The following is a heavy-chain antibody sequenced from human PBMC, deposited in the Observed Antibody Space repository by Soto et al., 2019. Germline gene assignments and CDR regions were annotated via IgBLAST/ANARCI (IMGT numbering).Heavy chain of an antibody. CDR3: AKTSVVVAATSADYYYYGMDV. Sequence: GESLKISCKGSGYSFTSYWIGWVRQMPGKGLEWMGIIYPGDSDTRYSPSFQGQVTISADKSISTAYLQWSSLKASDTAMYYCAKTSVVVAATSADYYYYGMDVWGQGTTVTVSS. CDR1: GYSFTSYW. J-gene: IGHJ6*02. V-gene: IGHV5-51*01. D-gene: IGHD2-15*01. CDR2: IYPGDSDT.